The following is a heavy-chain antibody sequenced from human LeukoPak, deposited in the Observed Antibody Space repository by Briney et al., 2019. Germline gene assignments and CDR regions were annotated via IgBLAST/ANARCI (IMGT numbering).Heavy chain of an antibody. D-gene: IGHD3-22*01. CDR1: GYTFTGYY. V-gene: IGHV1-2*02. CDR2: INPNSGGT. Sequence: GASVKVSCKASGYTFTGYYMHWVRQAPGQGLEWMGWINPNSGGTNYAQKFQGRVTMTRDTSISTAYMELSRLRSDDTAVYYCARGSYYYDSSGSYPAFDIWGQGTMVTVSS. CDR3: ARGSYYYDSSGSYPAFDI. J-gene: IGHJ3*02.